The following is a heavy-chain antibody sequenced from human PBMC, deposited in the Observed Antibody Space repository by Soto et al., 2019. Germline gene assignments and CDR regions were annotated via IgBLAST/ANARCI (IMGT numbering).Heavy chain of an antibody. J-gene: IGHJ4*02. D-gene: IGHD6-19*01. V-gene: IGHV3-9*01. CDR2: ISWYSGSI. CDR1: GFTFDDYA. Sequence: EVQLVESGGGLVQPGRSLRLSCAASGFTFDDYAMNWVRQAPGKGLEWGSGISWYSGSIGYADSVKGRFTISRDNAKNSLYLQMNSLRAEDTAVYYCAKDLYSVAVAGTEVDYWGQGTLVTVSS. CDR3: AKDLYSVAVAGTEVDY.